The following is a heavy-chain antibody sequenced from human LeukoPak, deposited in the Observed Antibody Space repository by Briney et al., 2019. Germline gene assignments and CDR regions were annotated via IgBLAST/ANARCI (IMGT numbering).Heavy chain of an antibody. CDR2: IYPGDSDT. J-gene: IGHJ6*03. CDR3: VRGSTNSPYYYYYHMDV. V-gene: IGHV5-51*01. Sequence: GESLKISCKGSGFGIVNYWIGWVRQMPGKGLEWMGIIYPGDSDTRYSPSFRGHVTISVDKSINAAYLQWSSLKASDTAMYFCVRGSTNSPYYYYYHMDVWGKGTTVTVSS. CDR1: GFGIVNYW. D-gene: IGHD2-2*01.